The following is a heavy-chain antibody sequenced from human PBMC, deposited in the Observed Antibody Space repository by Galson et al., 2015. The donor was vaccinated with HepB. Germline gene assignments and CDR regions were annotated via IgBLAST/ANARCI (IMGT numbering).Heavy chain of an antibody. D-gene: IGHD4-17*01. CDR2: ISSNAKYT. Sequence: SLRLSCAASGFTFRSSPMHWVRQAPGKGLEWVAVISSNAKYTNHADSVSGRFTPSRANSKNTASIQMNSRRPDDTAVYYCARARGAGAGDYENWYLDLWGRGTLVTVSS. CDR3: ARARGAGAGDYENWYLDL. J-gene: IGHJ2*01. V-gene: IGHV3-30*04. CDR1: GFTFRSSP.